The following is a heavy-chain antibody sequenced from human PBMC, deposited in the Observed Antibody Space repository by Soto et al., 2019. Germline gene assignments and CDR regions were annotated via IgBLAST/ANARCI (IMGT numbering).Heavy chain of an antibody. CDR3: ARVSELVSWFDP. CDR2: ISAYNGNT. Sequence: QVQLVQSGAEVKKPGASVKVSCKAFGYMFTSYGISWVRQAPGQGLEWMGRISAYNGNTNYAQKFQGRVTMTTDTSTSTAYMELRSLSSDDTAVYYCARVSELVSWFDPWGQGTLVTVSS. D-gene: IGHD6-6*01. CDR1: GYMFTSYG. V-gene: IGHV1-18*01. J-gene: IGHJ5*02.